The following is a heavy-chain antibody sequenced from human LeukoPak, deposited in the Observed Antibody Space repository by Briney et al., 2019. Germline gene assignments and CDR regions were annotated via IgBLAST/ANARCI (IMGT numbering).Heavy chain of an antibody. Sequence: QPGGSLRLSCAASGFTFSSYAMSWVRQAPGKGLEWVANIKHDGREEYYVDSVKGRLTISRDNSKNSLYLQMNSLRADDTALYYCARDAAEAGSVALDMWGQGTMVTVSS. CDR1: GFTFSSYA. CDR2: IKHDGREE. CDR3: ARDAAEAGSVALDM. D-gene: IGHD3-10*01. V-gene: IGHV3-7*01. J-gene: IGHJ3*02.